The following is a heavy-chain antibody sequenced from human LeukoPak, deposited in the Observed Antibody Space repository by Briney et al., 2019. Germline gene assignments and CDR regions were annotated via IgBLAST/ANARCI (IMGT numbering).Heavy chain of an antibody. CDR1: GFTFSSYA. Sequence: PGGSLRLSCAASGFTFSSYAMSWVRQAPGKGLEWVSAISGSGGSTYYADSVKGRFTISRDNSKNTLYLQMNSLRAEDTAVYYCARDDDYVWGSYRYPDYWGQGTLVTVSS. V-gene: IGHV3-23*01. CDR2: ISGSGGST. J-gene: IGHJ4*02. D-gene: IGHD3-16*02. CDR3: ARDDDYVWGSYRYPDY.